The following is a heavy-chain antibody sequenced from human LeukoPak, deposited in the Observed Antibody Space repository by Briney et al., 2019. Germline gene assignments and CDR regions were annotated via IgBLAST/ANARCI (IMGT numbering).Heavy chain of an antibody. D-gene: IGHD3-10*01. CDR1: GFTFSSYW. CDR3: ARMMMVWGVVDY. V-gene: IGHV3-74*01. J-gene: IGHJ4*02. Sequence: GGSLRLSCAASGFTFSSYWMSWVRQAPGKGLEWVSRISSDESTTSYADSVKGRFTISRDNAKTTLYLQMNSLRAEDTAVYYCARMMMVWGVVDYWGQGTLVTVSS. CDR2: ISSDESTT.